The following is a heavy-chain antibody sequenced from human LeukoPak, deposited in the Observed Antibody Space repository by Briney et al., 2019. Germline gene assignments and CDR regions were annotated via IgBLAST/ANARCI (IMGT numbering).Heavy chain of an antibody. CDR2: INHNSGTDDT. CDR3: ARGGLNNWFDP. J-gene: IGHJ5*02. V-gene: IGHV1-2*02. CDR1: GYTFTGYY. Sequence: ASVKVSCKASGYTFTGYYMHWVRQAPGKGLEWMGCINHNSGTDDTNYAQKFQGRVTMTRDTSINTAYMDLSRLKSDDTAVYYCARGGLNNWFDPWGQGTRFTVSS. D-gene: IGHD1-26*01.